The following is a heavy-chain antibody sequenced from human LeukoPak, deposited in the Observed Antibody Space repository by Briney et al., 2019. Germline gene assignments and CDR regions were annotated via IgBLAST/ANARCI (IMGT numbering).Heavy chain of an antibody. CDR1: GGSISSGGYY. D-gene: IGHD6-19*01. J-gene: IGHJ3*02. Sequence: SETLSLTCTVSGGSISSGGYYWSWIRQPPGKGLEWIGYIYHSGSTYYNPPLKSRVTISVDTSKNQFSLNLSSVTAADTAVYYCASSGWPDDAFDIWGQGTMVTVSS. V-gene: IGHV4-30-2*02. CDR2: IYHSGST. CDR3: ASSGWPDDAFDI.